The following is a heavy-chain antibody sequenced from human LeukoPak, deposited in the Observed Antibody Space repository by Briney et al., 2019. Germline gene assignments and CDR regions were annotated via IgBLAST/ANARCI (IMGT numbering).Heavy chain of an antibody. Sequence: KSSETLSLTCAVYGGSFSGYYWSWIRQPPGKGLEWIGEINHSGSTNYNPSLKSRVTISVDTSKNQFSLKLSSVTAADTAVYCCASSYGDYVDYWGQGTLVTVSS. CDR2: INHSGST. D-gene: IGHD4-17*01. V-gene: IGHV4-34*01. CDR3: ASSYGDYVDY. J-gene: IGHJ4*02. CDR1: GGSFSGYY.